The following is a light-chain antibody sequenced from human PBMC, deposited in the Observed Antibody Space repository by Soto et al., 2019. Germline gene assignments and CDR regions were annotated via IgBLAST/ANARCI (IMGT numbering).Light chain of an antibody. Sequence: QSVLTQPPSVSAAPGQKVTISCSGSSSNIGNGYVSWYRQLPGTAPKLLIYETDKRTTGTPERFSGSKSGTSATLGITGLQTGDEADYYCRTWDSSLSAWVFGGGTQLTVL. CDR3: RTWDSSLSAWV. V-gene: IGLV1-51*01. CDR1: SSNIGNGY. J-gene: IGLJ3*02. CDR2: ETD.